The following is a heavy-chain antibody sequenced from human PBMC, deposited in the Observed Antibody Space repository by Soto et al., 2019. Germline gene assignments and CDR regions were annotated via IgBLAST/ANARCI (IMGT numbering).Heavy chain of an antibody. Sequence: QVQLVESGGGVVQPGRSLRLSCAASGFTFSSYGMHWVRQAPGKGLEWVAVIWYDGSNKYYADSVKGRFTISRDNSKNTLYLQMNSLRAEDTAVYYCAREIIAVAGTFFDYWGQGTLVTVSS. CDR3: AREIIAVAGTFFDY. CDR1: GFTFSSYG. V-gene: IGHV3-33*01. D-gene: IGHD6-19*01. J-gene: IGHJ4*02. CDR2: IWYDGSNK.